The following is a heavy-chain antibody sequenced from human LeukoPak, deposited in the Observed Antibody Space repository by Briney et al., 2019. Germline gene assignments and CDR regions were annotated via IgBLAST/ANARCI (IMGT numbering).Heavy chain of an antibody. CDR1: GGSFSDNY. V-gene: IGHV4-34*01. J-gene: IGHJ4*02. CDR2: INQSGTT. D-gene: IGHD3-16*02. CDR3: ARTSKSPYDYVWGSDQLPYLFDY. Sequence: PSETLSPTGAIYGGSFSDNYWSWIRQPPGKGLDWIGEINQSGTTNYNPSLKSPVTISVDTSTNQFSLKLSSVTAADTAVYYCARTSKSPYDYVWGSDQLPYLFDYWGQGTLVTVSS.